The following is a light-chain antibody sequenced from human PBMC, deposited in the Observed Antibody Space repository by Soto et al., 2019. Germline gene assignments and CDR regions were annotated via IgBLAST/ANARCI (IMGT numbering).Light chain of an antibody. Sequence: QSALTQPPSASGSPGQSVTISCTGTSSDIGGYNYVSWYQHHPGKDPKVMIYEVSNRPSGVPHSFSGSKSGNTASLTVSGIQPEDEAYYYCSSYAGSNNLGVFGGGTQLTVL. V-gene: IGLV2-8*01. CDR2: EVS. CDR3: SSYAGSNNLGV. J-gene: IGLJ3*02. CDR1: SSDIGGYNY.